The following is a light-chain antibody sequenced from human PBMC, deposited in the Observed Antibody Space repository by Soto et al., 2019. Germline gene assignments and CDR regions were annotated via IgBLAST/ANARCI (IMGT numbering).Light chain of an antibody. CDR2: GAS. V-gene: IGKV3-20*01. Sequence: EIVLTQSPGTLSLSPGERATLSCRASQSVSSNYLSWYQHRPGQAPRLLIYGASTRDIGIPDRFSGSGSGKDFQLTISQLEPEDFAVYYCQQDSTFGGGTKVEIK. CDR3: QQDST. J-gene: IGKJ4*01. CDR1: QSVSSNY.